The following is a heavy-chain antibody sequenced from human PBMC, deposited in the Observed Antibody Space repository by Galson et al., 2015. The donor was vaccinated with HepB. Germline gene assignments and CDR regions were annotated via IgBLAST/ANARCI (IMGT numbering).Heavy chain of an antibody. Sequence: SLRLSCAASRFTFSSYWMSWVRQAPGKGLEWVANIKQDGSEKYYVDSVEGRFTISRDNAKNSLYLQMNSLRAEDTAVYYCARDRGDYYDSSGYPDAFDIWGQGTMVTVSS. J-gene: IGHJ3*02. CDR3: ARDRGDYYDSSGYPDAFDI. D-gene: IGHD3-22*01. V-gene: IGHV3-7*03. CDR1: RFTFSSYW. CDR2: IKQDGSEK.